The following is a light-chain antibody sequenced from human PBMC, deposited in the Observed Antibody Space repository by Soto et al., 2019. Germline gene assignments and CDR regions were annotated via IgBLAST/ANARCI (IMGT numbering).Light chain of an antibody. CDR1: QSITGN. CDR2: DAS. V-gene: IGKV3-15*01. Sequence: EIVMTQSPATLSVSPGERATLSCRASQSITGNLTWYQQKPGQAPRLLIYDASTRATGIPARFSGSGSGTESTLTISSLQSEDFAVYYCQQYNNWPLTFGGGTKVEIK. J-gene: IGKJ4*01. CDR3: QQYNNWPLT.